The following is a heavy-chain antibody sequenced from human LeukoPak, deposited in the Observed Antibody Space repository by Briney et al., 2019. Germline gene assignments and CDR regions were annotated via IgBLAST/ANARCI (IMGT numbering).Heavy chain of an antibody. J-gene: IGHJ6*03. Sequence: SETLSLTCAVYGGSFSGYYWSWIRQPPGKGLEWIGEINHSGSIKRNPSLKSRVTISVDTSKNQFSLKLSSVTAADTVVYYCARRVGRYFGERAYYYNYMDVWDKGTTVTISS. CDR3: ARRVGRYFGERAYYYNYMDV. V-gene: IGHV4-34*01. CDR2: INHSGSI. CDR1: GGSFSGYY. D-gene: IGHD3-10*01.